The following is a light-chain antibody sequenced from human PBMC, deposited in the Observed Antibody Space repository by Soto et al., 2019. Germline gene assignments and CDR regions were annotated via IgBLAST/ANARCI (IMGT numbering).Light chain of an antibody. V-gene: IGKV3-15*01. J-gene: IGKJ1*01. CDR3: QQYNNWPRT. Sequence: ETLMTQSAATLSVSPGERATLSCRASQSVRSNLAWYQQKPGQAPRLLIYGASTRVTGIPARFSGSGSGTEFTLTISSLQSEDFAVYYCQQYNNWPRTFGQGTKVEVK. CDR1: QSVRSN. CDR2: GAS.